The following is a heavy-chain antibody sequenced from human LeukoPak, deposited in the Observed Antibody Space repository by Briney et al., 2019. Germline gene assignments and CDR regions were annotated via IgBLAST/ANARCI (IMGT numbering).Heavy chain of an antibody. D-gene: IGHD2-15*01. V-gene: IGHV3-7*01. CDR2: IKQDGSEK. CDR3: ARTVLYSWFDP. CDR1: GFTFSSYW. J-gene: IGHJ5*02. Sequence: GGSLRLSGAASGFTFSSYWTSWVRQAPGKAREWVANIKQDGSEKYYVDSVKGRFTIPRDNAKNSLYLQMNSLRAEDTAVYYCARTVLYSWFDPWGQGTLVTVPS.